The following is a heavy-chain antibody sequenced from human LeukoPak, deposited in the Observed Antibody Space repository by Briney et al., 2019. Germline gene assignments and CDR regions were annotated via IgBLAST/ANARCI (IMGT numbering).Heavy chain of an antibody. J-gene: IGHJ6*03. CDR3: ARDGIIAQKGRSPNNYYYMDV. CDR2: ISSSGSTI. CDR1: GFTFSSYE. V-gene: IGHV3-48*03. Sequence: GGSLRLSCAASGFTFSSYEMHWVRQAPGKGLEWVSYISSSGSTIYYADSVKGRFTISRDNAKNSLYLQMNSLRAEDTAVYYCARDGIIAQKGRSPNNYYYMDVWGKGTTVTVSS. D-gene: IGHD1-26*01.